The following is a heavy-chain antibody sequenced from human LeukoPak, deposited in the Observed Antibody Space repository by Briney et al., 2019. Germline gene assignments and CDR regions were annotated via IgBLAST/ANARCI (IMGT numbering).Heavy chain of an antibody. CDR1: GFTFSSYD. CDR3: ARGLSPTVAGTFDY. D-gene: IGHD6-19*01. CDR2: IGTAGDT. V-gene: IGHV3-13*01. Sequence: GGSLRLSCAASGFTFSSYDMHWVRQATGKGLEWVSAIGTAGDTYYPGSVKGRFTISRENAKNSLYLQMNSLRAGDTAVYYCARGLSPTVAGTFDYWGQGTLVTVSS. J-gene: IGHJ4*02.